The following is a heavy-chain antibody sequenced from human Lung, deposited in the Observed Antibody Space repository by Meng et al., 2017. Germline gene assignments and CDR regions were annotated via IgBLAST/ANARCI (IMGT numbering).Heavy chain of an antibody. CDR2: ITGDGSST. V-gene: IGHV3-74*02. J-gene: IGHJ4*02. CDR3: ARGGVTTDD. D-gene: IGHD4-17*01. CDR1: GFTFSSYA. Sequence: GRVGGSGGGVVQPGRSLRLSWAASGFTFSSYAMHWVRQAPGKGLEWVSRITGDGSSTIYADSVQGRFTMSRDNAKNTLSLQMNSLRAEDTAVYYCARGGVTTDDWGQGTLVTVSS.